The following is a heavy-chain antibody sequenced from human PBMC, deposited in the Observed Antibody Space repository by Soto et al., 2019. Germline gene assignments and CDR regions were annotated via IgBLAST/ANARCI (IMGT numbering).Heavy chain of an antibody. Sequence: QVQLVESGGGVVQPGRSLRLSCAASGFPFSSYGMHWVRQAPGKGLEWVARISYDRSNKFYADSVNGRFTISRDNSKNTMYLQMSSLRAEDTALYYCAGGQYYFAYCGQGTLGSVSS. CDR1: GFPFSSYG. J-gene: IGHJ4*02. CDR2: ISYDRSNK. CDR3: AGGQYYFAY. V-gene: IGHV3-30*03. D-gene: IGHD2-15*01.